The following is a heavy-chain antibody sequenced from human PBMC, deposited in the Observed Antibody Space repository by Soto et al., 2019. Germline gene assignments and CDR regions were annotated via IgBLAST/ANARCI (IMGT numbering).Heavy chain of an antibody. CDR3: ASTAVKSSGWYD. V-gene: IGHV3-48*03. Sequence: QLVEAGGGLVQPGGSLRLSCAASEFTFNTYDMNWVRQAPGKGLEWISYINSGGKTIYYADSVERRFTVSRDNAKRSLYLQMNHLKTEDTSVYFCASTAVKSSGWYDWGQGTLVNVSS. CDR1: EFTFNTYD. CDR2: INSGGKTI. J-gene: IGHJ4*02. D-gene: IGHD6-13*01.